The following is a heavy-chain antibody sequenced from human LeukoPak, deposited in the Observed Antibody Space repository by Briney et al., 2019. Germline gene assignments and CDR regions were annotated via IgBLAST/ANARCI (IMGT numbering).Heavy chain of an antibody. Sequence: VASVKVSCKASGFTFTNYAVHWVRQAPGQRLEWMGWINAGNDNTEYSQKFQGRVTITRDTPARTAYMELSSLRSEDTAVYYCASDGWVTTYYFDYWGQGTLVTVSS. CDR1: GFTFTNYA. V-gene: IGHV1-3*01. J-gene: IGHJ4*02. CDR3: ASDGWVTTYYFDY. D-gene: IGHD5-18*01. CDR2: INAGNDNT.